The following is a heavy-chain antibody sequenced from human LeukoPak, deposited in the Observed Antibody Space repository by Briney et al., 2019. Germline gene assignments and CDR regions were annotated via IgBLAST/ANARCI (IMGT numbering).Heavy chain of an antibody. CDR1: GFTFSSYE. J-gene: IGHJ4*02. D-gene: IGHD3-16*01. V-gene: IGHV3-48*03. CDR3: AREATYGPIDY. Sequence: GSLRLSCAASGFTFSSYEMNWVRQAPGKGLGWVSYITSSGSTIYYADSVKGRFTISRDNAKNSLYLQMNSLRAEDTAVYYCAREATYGPIDYWGQGTLVTVSS. CDR2: ITSSGSTI.